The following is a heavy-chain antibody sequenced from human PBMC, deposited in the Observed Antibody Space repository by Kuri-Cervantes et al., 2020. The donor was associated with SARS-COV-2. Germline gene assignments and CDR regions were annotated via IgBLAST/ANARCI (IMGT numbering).Heavy chain of an antibody. CDR1: GFTFSSYA. D-gene: IGHD3-3*01. CDR2: ISGSGGST. J-gene: IGHJ4*02. V-gene: IGHV3-23*01. CDR3: ARVGGYDFWSGYYVGYFDY. Sequence: GESLKISCAASGFTFSSYAMSWVRQAPGKGLEWVSAISGSGGSTYYADSVKGRFTISRDNAKNSLYLQMNSLRDEDTAVYYCARVGGYDFWSGYYVGYFDYWGQGTLVTVSS.